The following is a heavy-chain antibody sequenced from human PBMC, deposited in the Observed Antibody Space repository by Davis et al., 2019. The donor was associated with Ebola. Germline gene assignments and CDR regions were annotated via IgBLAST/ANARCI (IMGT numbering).Heavy chain of an antibody. J-gene: IGHJ6*02. Sequence: SVKVSCKASGYTFTSYDINWVRQAPGQGLEWMGGIIPIFGTPNYAQKFQGRVTITADKSTSTAYMGLSSLTSDDTAVYYCARGGSSRAYGMDVWGQGTTVTVSS. CDR2: IIPIFGTP. V-gene: IGHV1-69*06. CDR3: ARGGSSRAYGMDV. CDR1: GYTFTSYD. D-gene: IGHD6-13*01.